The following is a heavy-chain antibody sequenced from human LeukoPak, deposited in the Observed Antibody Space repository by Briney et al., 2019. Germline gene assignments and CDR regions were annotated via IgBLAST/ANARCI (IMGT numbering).Heavy chain of an antibody. J-gene: IGHJ6*03. CDR3: ARREDPKIWFGELLPDHYMDV. CDR2: MNPNSGNT. CDR1: GYTFTSYD. D-gene: IGHD3-10*01. V-gene: IGHV1-8*01. Sequence: ASVKVSCKASGYTFTSYDINWVRQATGQGLERMGRMNPNSGNTGYAQKFQGRVTMTRNTSISTAYMELSSLRSEDTAVYYCARREDPKIWFGELLPDHYMDVWGKGTTVTVSS.